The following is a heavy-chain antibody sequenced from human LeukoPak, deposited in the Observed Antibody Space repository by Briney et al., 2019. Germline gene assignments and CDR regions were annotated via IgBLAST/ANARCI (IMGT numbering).Heavy chain of an antibody. CDR3: AKVSGGYCSGGSCYVDY. D-gene: IGHD2-15*01. CDR2: INPNSGGT. J-gene: IGHJ4*02. Sequence: ASVKVSCKASGYTFTGYYMHWVRQALGQGLEWMGWINPNSGGTNYAQKFQGRVTMTRDTSISTAYMELSRLRSDDTAVYYCAKVSGGYCSGGSCYVDYWGQGTLVTVSS. CDR1: GYTFTGYY. V-gene: IGHV1-2*02.